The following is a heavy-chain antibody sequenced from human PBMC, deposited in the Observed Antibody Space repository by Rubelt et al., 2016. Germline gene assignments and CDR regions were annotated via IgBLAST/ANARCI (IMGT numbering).Heavy chain of an antibody. J-gene: IGHJ3*02. CDR3: ARDVIVVVPAAPDAFDI. D-gene: IGHD2-2*01. CDR1: GYTFTSYG. V-gene: IGHV1-46*01. CDR2: INPSGGRT. Sequence: QVQLVQSGAEVKKPGASVKVSCKASGYTFTSYGISWVRQAPGQGLEWMGIINPSGGRTSYAQKFQGRVTMTRDTSTSTVYMELSSLRSEDTAVYYCARDVIVVVPAAPDAFDIWGQGTMVTVSS.